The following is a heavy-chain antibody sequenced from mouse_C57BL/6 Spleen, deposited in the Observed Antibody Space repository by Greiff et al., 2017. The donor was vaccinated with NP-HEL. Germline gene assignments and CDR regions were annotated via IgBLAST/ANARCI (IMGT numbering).Heavy chain of an antibody. CDR2: ISSGGSYT. D-gene: IGHD1-1*01. V-gene: IGHV5-6*01. CDR1: GFTFSSYG. Sequence: EVQLVESGGDLVKPGGSLKLSCAASGFTFSSYGMSWVRQTPDKRLEWVATISSGGSYTYYPDSVKGRFTISRDNAKNTLYLQMSSLKSEDTAMYYCARHGSSSAMDYWGQGTSVTVSS. CDR3: ARHGSSSAMDY. J-gene: IGHJ4*01.